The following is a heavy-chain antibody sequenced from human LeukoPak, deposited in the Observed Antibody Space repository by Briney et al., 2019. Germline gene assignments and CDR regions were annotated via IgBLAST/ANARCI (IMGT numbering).Heavy chain of an antibody. CDR2: IYPGDSDT. CDR3: ARPGSRGYSSSFGY. J-gene: IGHJ4*02. CDR1: GYSFSTYW. Sequence: GESLKISCKGSGYSFSTYWIGWVRQMPGKGLEWMGIIYPGDSDTRYSPSFQGQVTISADKSINTAFLQWNSLKTSDTAMYYCARPGSRGYSSSFGYWGQGTLVTVSS. D-gene: IGHD6-13*01. V-gene: IGHV5-51*01.